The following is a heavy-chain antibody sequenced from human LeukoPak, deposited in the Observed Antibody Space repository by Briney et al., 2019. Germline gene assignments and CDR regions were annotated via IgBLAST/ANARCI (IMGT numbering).Heavy chain of an antibody. V-gene: IGHV4-59*01. CDR1: GGSISSSY. D-gene: IGHD3-22*01. CDR3: AKGARSTYYYDSSGPGRIDY. Sequence: SETLFLTCTVSGGSISSSYWTWIRQPPGKGLEWIGYIYYSGSTNYNPSLKSRVTISVDTSKNQFSLKLSSVTAADTAVYYCAKGARSTYYYDSSGPGRIDYWGQGTLVTVSS. J-gene: IGHJ4*02. CDR2: IYYSGST.